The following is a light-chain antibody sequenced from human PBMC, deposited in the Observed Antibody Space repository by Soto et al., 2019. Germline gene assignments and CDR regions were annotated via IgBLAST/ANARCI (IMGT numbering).Light chain of an antibody. Sequence: DIQMTQSPSSVSASIGDTVTITCRASQDINVYLNWYQQKPGEVPKLLIYAAPTLHSGVPSRFTGSGSETDFTLTIRSLQPEDFATYYCQHGYVAPYSFGQGTK. CDR2: AAP. J-gene: IGKJ2*03. V-gene: IGKV1-39*01. CDR3: QHGYVAPYS. CDR1: QDINVY.